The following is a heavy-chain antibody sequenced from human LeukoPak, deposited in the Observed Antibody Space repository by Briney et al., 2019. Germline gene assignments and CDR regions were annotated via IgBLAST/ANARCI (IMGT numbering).Heavy chain of an antibody. CDR1: GGSISSYY. V-gene: IGHV4-59*01. CDR2: IYYSGST. Sequence: PSETLSLTCTVSGGSISSYYWSWIRQPPGKGLEWIGYIYYSGSTNYNPSLKSRVTISVDTSKNQFSLRLSSVTAADTAVYYCAREGAVAGFDYWGQGTLVTVSS. CDR3: AREGAVAGFDY. D-gene: IGHD6-19*01. J-gene: IGHJ4*02.